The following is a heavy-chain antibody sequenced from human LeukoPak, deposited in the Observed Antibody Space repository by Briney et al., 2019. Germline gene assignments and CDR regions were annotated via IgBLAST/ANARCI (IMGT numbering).Heavy chain of an antibody. CDR2: INPSGSST. V-gene: IGHV1-46*01. J-gene: IGHJ5*02. CDR3: ARERITMVRGTQYNWFDP. D-gene: IGHD3-10*01. CDR1: GYTFTSYY. Sequence: ASVKVSCKASGYTFTSYYMHWVRQAPGQGLEWMGIINPSGSSTSYAQKFQGRVTMTRDTSTSTVYMELSSLRSEDTAVYYCARERITMVRGTQYNWFDPWGQGTLVTVSS.